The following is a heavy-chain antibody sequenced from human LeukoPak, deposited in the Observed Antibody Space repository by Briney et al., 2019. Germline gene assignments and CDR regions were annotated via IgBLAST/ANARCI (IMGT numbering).Heavy chain of an antibody. CDR2: INHSGST. J-gene: IGHJ5*02. CDR1: GGSISSSSHY. V-gene: IGHV4-39*07. CDR3: ARGVVVAATRQTWFDP. D-gene: IGHD2-15*01. Sequence: SETLSLTCSVSGGSISSSSHYWGWIRQPPGRGLEWIGEINHSGSTNYNPSLKSRVTISVDTSKNQFSLKLSSVTAADTAVYYCARGVVVAATRQTWFDPWGQGTLVTVSS.